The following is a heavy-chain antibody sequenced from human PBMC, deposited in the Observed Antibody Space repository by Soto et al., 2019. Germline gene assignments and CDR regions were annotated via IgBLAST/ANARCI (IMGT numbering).Heavy chain of an antibody. J-gene: IGHJ4*02. CDR1: GGSFSGYY. V-gene: IGHV4-34*01. Sequence: KASETLSLTCAVYGGSFSGYYWSWIRQPPGKGLEWIGEINHSGSTNYNPSLKSRVTISVDTSKNQFSLKLSSVTAADTAVYYCASQGDYGRLVYWGQGTLVTVSS. CDR2: INHSGST. D-gene: IGHD4-17*01. CDR3: ASQGDYGRLVY.